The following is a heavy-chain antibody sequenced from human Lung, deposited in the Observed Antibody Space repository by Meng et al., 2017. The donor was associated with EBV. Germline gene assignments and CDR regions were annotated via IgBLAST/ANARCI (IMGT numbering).Heavy chain of an antibody. V-gene: IGHV3-21*01. CDR2: ISSTSIYT. J-gene: IGHJ4*02. CDR3: TRDPGFCGGDCYRDF. D-gene: IGHD2-21*01. CDR1: GFAFSSYS. Sequence: VQLGESGGGLGKPGGSLRLSCTASGFAFSSYSMNWVRQAPGKGLEWVSLISSTSIYTYYADSVKGRFTVSRDNANNSLYLQMDSLRAEDTAVYYCTRDPGFCGGDCYRDFWGQGTLVTVSS.